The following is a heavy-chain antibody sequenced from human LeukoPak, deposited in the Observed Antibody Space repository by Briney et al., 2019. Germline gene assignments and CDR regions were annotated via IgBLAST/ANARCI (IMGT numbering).Heavy chain of an antibody. CDR2: IYYSGST. Sequence: SETLSLTCTVSGGSISSSNYYWGWIRQPPGEGLEWIGSIYYSGSTYYNPSLKSRVTISVDTSKNQFSLKLSSVTAADTAVYYCARIWSSTSLGVSDYWGQGTLVTVSS. J-gene: IGHJ4*02. D-gene: IGHD2-2*01. CDR1: GGSISSSNYY. CDR3: ARIWSSTSLGVSDY. V-gene: IGHV4-39*01.